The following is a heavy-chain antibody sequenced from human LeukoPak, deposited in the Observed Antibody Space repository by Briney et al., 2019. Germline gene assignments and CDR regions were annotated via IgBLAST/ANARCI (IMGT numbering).Heavy chain of an antibody. CDR1: GFTFSNAW. J-gene: IGHJ6*04. V-gene: IGHV3-15*01. CDR2: IKSKTDGGTT. CDR3: TELDV. Sequence: GGSLRLSCAASGFTFSNAWMSWVRQAPGKGLEWGGRIKSKTDGGTTDYAAPVKGRFTISRDDSKNTLYLQMNSLKTEDTAVYYCTELDVWGKGTTVTVSS.